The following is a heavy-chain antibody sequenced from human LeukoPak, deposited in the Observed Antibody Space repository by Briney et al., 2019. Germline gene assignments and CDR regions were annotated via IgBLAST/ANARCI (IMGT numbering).Heavy chain of an antibody. CDR2: ISSSSSYT. V-gene: IGHV3-11*06. CDR1: GFTFSDYY. J-gene: IGHJ4*02. Sequence: GGSLRLSCAASGFTFSDYYMSRIRQAPGKGLEWVSYISSSSSYTNYADSVKGRFTISRDNAKNSLYLQMNSLRAEDTAVYYCAREQRAAGTSFDYWGQGTLVTVSS. CDR3: AREQRAAGTSFDY. D-gene: IGHD6-13*01.